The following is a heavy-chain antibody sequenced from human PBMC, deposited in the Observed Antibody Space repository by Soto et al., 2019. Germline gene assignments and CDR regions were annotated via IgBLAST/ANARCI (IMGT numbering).Heavy chain of an antibody. CDR1: GYTFTSYG. Sequence: ASVKVSCKASGYTFTSYGISWVRQAPGQGLEWMGWISAYNGNTNYAQKLQGRVTMTTDTSTSTAYMELRSLRSDDTAVYYCARDRGIAAAGTTVPFDYWGQGTLVTVS. V-gene: IGHV1-18*01. D-gene: IGHD6-13*01. CDR2: ISAYNGNT. CDR3: ARDRGIAAAGTTVPFDY. J-gene: IGHJ4*02.